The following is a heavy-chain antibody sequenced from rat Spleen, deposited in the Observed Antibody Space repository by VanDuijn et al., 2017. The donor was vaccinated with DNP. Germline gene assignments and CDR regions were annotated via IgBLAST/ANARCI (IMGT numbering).Heavy chain of an antibody. J-gene: IGHJ2*01. CDR3: ARHLLLQWWDFDY. D-gene: IGHD1-1*01. V-gene: IGHV5S13*01. CDR2: ISVGDSNT. CDR1: GFPFSKYV. Sequence: EVQLVESGGGLVEPGRSLKLSCAASGFPFSKYVMAWVRQAPKKGLEWVATISVGDSNTFYRDSVKGRFTISRDNAKNTQYLQMDSLRSEDTATYYCARHLLLQWWDFDYWGQGVRVTVYS.